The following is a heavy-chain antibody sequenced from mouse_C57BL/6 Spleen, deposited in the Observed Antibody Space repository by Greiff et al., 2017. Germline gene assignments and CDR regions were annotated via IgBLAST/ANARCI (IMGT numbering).Heavy chain of an antibody. Sequence: EVKLVESGPELVKPGASVKISCKASGYTFTDYYMNWVKQSHGKSLEWIGDINPNNGGTSYNQKFKGKATLTVDKSSSTAYMELRSLTSEDSAVYYCAVHYYGSSYGAMDYWGQGTSVTVSS. J-gene: IGHJ4*01. CDR1: GYTFTDYY. CDR3: AVHYYGSSYGAMDY. V-gene: IGHV1-26*01. CDR2: INPNNGGT. D-gene: IGHD1-1*01.